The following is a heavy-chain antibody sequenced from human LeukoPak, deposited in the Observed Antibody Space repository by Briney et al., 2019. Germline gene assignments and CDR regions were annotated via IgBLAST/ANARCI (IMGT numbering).Heavy chain of an antibody. D-gene: IGHD3-22*01. V-gene: IGHV3-23*01. CDR3: AKENDSSGYYRDYFDH. J-gene: IGHJ4*02. CDR2: IYGSGVSI. CDR1: GFTFKNYV. Sequence: GGSLRFSCVASGFTFKNYVMNWVRQAPGKGLEWLATIYGSGVSISYADSVKGRFTISRDNSKSTLYLQMNSLRAEDTAVYYCAKENDSSGYYRDYFDHWGQGTLDTVSS.